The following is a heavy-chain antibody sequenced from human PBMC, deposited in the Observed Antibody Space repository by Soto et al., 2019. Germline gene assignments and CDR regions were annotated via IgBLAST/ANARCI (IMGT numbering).Heavy chain of an antibody. J-gene: IGHJ4*02. D-gene: IGHD3-22*01. CDR1: GFSLSTSGMR. Sequence: ASGPTLVNPTPALTLTCTFSGFSLSTSGMRVSWIRQPPGKALEWLARIDWDDDKFYSTSLKTRLTISKDTSKNQVVLTMTNMDPVDTATYYCARSPYYYDSSGYYSHYYFDYWGQGTLVTVSS. CDR2: IDWDDDK. CDR3: ARSPYYYDSSGYYSHYYFDY. V-gene: IGHV2-70*04.